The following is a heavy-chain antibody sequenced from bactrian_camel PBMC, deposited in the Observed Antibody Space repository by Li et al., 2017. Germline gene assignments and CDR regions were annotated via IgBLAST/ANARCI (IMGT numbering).Heavy chain of an antibody. CDR2: IDSDGST. V-gene: IGHV3S55*01. J-gene: IGHJ6*01. CDR1: GDTISDFC. CDR3: SAVDFDESPPGGACTAQEAVFFGR. Sequence: HVQLVESGGGSVQAGGSLRLSCAASGDTISDFCMAWFRQAPGQAREGIASIDSDGSTTYIDSVKDRFTISRDNTKNTLYLQMNSLSPEVTAKYYCSAVDFDESPPGGACTAQEAVFFGRWGQGTQVTVS. D-gene: IGHD6*01.